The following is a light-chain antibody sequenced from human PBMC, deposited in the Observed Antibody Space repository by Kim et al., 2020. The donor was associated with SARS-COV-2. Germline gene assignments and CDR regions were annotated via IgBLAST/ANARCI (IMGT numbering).Light chain of an antibody. CDR1: NKDY. V-gene: IGKV4-1*01. J-gene: IGKJ1*01. Sequence: NKDYLAWYQHKPGQPPKLLIYWASTRESGVPDRFSGSGSGTDFTLTISSLQAEDVAVYYCQQYYSTPRTFGQGTKVDIK. CDR2: WAS. CDR3: QQYYSTPRT.